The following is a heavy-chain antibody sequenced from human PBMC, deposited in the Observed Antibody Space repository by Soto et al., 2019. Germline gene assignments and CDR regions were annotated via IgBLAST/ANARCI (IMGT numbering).Heavy chain of an antibody. CDR2: ISGNGGST. V-gene: IGHV3-23*01. CDR3: AKGKANTVFGVNSLFDY. D-gene: IGHD3-3*01. J-gene: IGHJ4*02. CDR1: GFTFSSYA. Sequence: GGSLILSCAASGFTFSSYAMSWVRQAPGKGLEWVSNISGNGGSTHHADSVKGRFTISRDNSMNTFYLQMNSLRAEDTAIYYCAKGKANTVFGVNSLFDYWCQGTLVTVSS.